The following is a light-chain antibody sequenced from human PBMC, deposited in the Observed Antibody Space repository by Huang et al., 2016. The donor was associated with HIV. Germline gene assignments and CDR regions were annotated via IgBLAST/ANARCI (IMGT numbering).Light chain of an antibody. V-gene: IGKV3-15*01. J-gene: IGKJ1*01. CDR2: DVS. CDR3: QQYDEWPPWS. CDR1: QSVKR. Sequence: EIVMTQSPPTLSASPGERATLSCRVSQSVKRLAWYQQRPGQAPKLLVYDVSSRATVTPARFSGSGSWTDFTITINTLQSEDFARYYCQQYDEWPPWSFGQGTRVDMK.